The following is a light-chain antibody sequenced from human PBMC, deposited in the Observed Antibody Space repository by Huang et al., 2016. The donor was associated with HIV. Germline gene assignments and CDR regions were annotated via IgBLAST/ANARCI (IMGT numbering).Light chain of an antibody. J-gene: IGKJ1*01. CDR2: GAS. V-gene: IGKV3-20*01. CDR3: QQYGSSPAT. CDR1: QSVNSGY. Sequence: EIVLTQSPGTLSLSPGERTTLSCRASQSVNSGYLAWYQQKPGQAPRLLIYGASTRATGIPGRFSGSGSGTDFTLTISRLQPEDFAVYYCQQYGSSPATFSQGTKVEVK.